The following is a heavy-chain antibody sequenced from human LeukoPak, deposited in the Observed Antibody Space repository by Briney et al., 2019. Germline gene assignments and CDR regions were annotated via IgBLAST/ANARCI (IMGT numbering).Heavy chain of an antibody. Sequence: GGSLRLSCAASGFTFDDYAMHWVRQAPGKGLEWVSGISWNSGSIGYADSVKGRFTISRDNAKNSLYLQMNSLRAEDTALYYCAKDTVSSSSYYYYYGMDVWGQGTTVTVSS. D-gene: IGHD6-13*01. CDR2: ISWNSGSI. J-gene: IGHJ6*02. CDR1: GFTFDDYA. V-gene: IGHV3-9*01. CDR3: AKDTVSSSSYYYYYGMDV.